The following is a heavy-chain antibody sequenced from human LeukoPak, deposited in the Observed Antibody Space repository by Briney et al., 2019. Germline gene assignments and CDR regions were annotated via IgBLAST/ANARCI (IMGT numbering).Heavy chain of an antibody. CDR3: AKEGSAGNSSPYYFHY. CDR2: ISSSSSYI. CDR1: GFTFSSYS. Sequence: PGGSLRLSCAASGFTFSSYSMNWVRQAPGKGLEWVSSISSSSSYIYYADSVKGRFTISRDNAKNSLYLQMNSLRAEDTAVYYCAKEGSAGNSSPYYFHYWGQGTLVTVSS. D-gene: IGHD3-10*01. J-gene: IGHJ4*02. V-gene: IGHV3-21*04.